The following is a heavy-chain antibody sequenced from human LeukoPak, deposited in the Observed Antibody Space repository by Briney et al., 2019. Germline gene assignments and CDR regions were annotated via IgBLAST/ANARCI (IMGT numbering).Heavy chain of an antibody. CDR1: GYTFTSYY. D-gene: IGHD3-22*01. CDR2: INPSGGST. CDR3: ARVLSYYDSSGFPSY. V-gene: IGHV1-46*01. Sequence: ASVKVSCKASGYTFTSYYMHWVRQAPGQGLEWMGIINPSGGSTSYAQKFQGRVTMTRDTSTGTVYMELSSLRSEDTAVYYCARVLSYYDSSGFPSYWGQGTLVTVSS. J-gene: IGHJ4*02.